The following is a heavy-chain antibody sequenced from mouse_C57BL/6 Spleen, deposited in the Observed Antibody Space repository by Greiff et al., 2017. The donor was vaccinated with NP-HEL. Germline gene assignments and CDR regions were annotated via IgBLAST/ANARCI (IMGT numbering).Heavy chain of an antibody. CDR1: GYTFTSYW. V-gene: IGHV1-59*01. CDR2: IDPSDSYT. CDR3: ARRGDGYPDY. J-gene: IGHJ2*01. D-gene: IGHD2-3*01. Sequence: QVQLQQPGAELVRPGTSVKLSCKASGYTFTSYWMHWVKQRPGQGLEWIGVIDPSDSYTNYNQKFKGKAKLTVDTSSSAAYMQLSSLTSEDSAVYYCARRGDGYPDYWGQGTTLTVSS.